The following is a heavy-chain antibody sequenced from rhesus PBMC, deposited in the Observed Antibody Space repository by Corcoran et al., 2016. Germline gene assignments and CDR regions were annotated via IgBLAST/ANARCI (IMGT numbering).Heavy chain of an antibody. J-gene: IGHJ4*01. CDR1: GGSISRNY. V-gene: IGHV4-173*01. Sequence: QLQLQESGPGLVKPSETLSLTCAVSGGSISRNYWSWTRQPPGKGLEWIGRISGSGGSTDYNPSLKSRVTISTDTSKNQFSLKLSSVTAADTAVYYCASGRRGYNFWSGYFFDYWGQGVLVTVSS. D-gene: IGHD3-3*01. CDR2: ISGSGGST. CDR3: ASGRRGYNFWSGYFFDY.